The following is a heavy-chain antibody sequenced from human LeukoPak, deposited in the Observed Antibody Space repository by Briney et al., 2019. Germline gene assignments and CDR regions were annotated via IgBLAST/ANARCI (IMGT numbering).Heavy chain of an antibody. CDR2: ISAYNGNT. J-gene: IGHJ4*02. CDR1: GGTFSSYA. V-gene: IGHV1-18*01. CDR3: ARRYDFWSGSLDY. Sequence: GSSVKVSCKASGGTFSSYAISWVRQAPGQGLEWMGWISAYNGNTNYAQKLQGRVTMTTDTSTSTAYMELRSLRSDDTAVYYCARRYDFWSGSLDYWGQGTLVTVSS. D-gene: IGHD3-3*01.